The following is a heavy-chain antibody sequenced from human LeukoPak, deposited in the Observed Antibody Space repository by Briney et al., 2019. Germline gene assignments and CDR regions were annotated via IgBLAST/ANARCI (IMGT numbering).Heavy chain of an antibody. Sequence: GGSLRLSCAASGFIVSGNYMTWVRQAPGKGPEWVAVIWYDGSNKYYADSVKGRFTISKDNSKNTLYLQMNSLRAEDTAVYYCARGSGEGDYWGQGTLVTVSS. CDR1: GFIVSGNY. J-gene: IGHJ4*02. CDR2: IWYDGSNK. CDR3: ARGSGEGDY. D-gene: IGHD1-14*01. V-gene: IGHV3-33*08.